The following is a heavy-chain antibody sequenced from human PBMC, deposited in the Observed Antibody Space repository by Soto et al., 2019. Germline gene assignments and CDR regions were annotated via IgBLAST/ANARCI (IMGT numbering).Heavy chain of an antibody. V-gene: IGHV4-4*02. CDR3: ARVGRGYCTNGVCSQLDY. CDR2: IYHSGST. D-gene: IGHD2-8*01. J-gene: IGHJ4*02. Sequence: SETLSLTCAVSGGSISSSNWLSWVRQPPGKGLEWIGEIYHSGSTNYNPSLKSRVTISVDKSKNQFSLKLSSVTAADTAVYYCARVGRGYCTNGVCSQLDYWGQGTLVTVSS. CDR1: GGSISSSNW.